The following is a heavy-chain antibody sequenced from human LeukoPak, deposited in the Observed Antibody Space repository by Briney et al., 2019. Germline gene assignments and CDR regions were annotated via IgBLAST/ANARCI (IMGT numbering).Heavy chain of an antibody. Sequence: GGSLRLSWAASGFTFSSYSMNWVRQAPEKGLEWVSAISGSGGSTYYADSVKGRFTISRDNSKNTLYLQMNSLRAEDTAVYYCAKGGYCSSTSCYFGPNYGMDVWGKGTTVTVSS. CDR3: AKGGYCSSTSCYFGPNYGMDV. D-gene: IGHD2-2*01. CDR2: ISGSGGST. J-gene: IGHJ6*04. CDR1: GFTFSSYS. V-gene: IGHV3-23*01.